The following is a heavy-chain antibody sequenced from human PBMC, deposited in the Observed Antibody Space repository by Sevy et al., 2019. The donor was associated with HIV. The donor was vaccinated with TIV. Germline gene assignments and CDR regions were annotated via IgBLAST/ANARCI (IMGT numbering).Heavy chain of an antibody. Sequence: GESLKISCAASGLTFNNAWMTWVRQAPGMRLEWVGRIKSKTDGGTTDYAAPVKSRFTISRDDSKNTLYLQMNSLKTEDTAVYYCTTKHGFWSGYYYFDYRGQGTLVTVS. CDR1: GLTFNNAW. CDR2: IKSKTDGGTT. CDR3: TTKHGFWSGYYYFDY. V-gene: IGHV3-15*01. D-gene: IGHD3-3*01. J-gene: IGHJ4*02.